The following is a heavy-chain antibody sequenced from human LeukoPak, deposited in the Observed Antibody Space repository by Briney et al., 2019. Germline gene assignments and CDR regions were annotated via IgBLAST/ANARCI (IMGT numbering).Heavy chain of an antibody. CDR3: AKGSLGSWYFFDS. J-gene: IGHJ4*02. Sequence: PGGSLRLACAASGFTFGSSPMSWDRHAQGKWPEWVTTFSRNGHDKYYADSVKGRFTIFRDNSKYTLYLQMNSLSADDTAVYYCAKGSLGSWYFFDSWGKGTLVTVSS. D-gene: IGHD6-13*01. CDR1: GFTFGSSP. CDR2: FSRNGHDK. V-gene: IGHV3-23*01.